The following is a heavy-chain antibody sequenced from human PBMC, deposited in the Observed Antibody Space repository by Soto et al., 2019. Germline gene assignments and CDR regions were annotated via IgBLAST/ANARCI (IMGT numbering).Heavy chain of an antibody. CDR1: GDSVSSNSAA. CDR3: AREVVVDCSGGSCYLDYYYYYMDV. J-gene: IGHJ6*03. Sequence: SQTLSLTCAISGDSVSSNSAAWNWIRQSPSRGLEWLGRTYYRSKWYNDYAVSVKSRITINPDTSKNQFSLQLNSVTPEDTAVYYCAREVVVDCSGGSCYLDYYYYYMDVWGKGTTVTVSS. V-gene: IGHV6-1*01. D-gene: IGHD2-15*01. CDR2: TYYRSKWYN.